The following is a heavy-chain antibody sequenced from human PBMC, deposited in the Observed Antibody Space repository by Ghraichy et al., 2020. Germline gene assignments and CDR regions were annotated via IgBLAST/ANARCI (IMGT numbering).Heavy chain of an antibody. Sequence: GGSLTLSCAASGFSFRNYWMHWVRQAPGKGPVWVSHIKGDGTDITYGDSVKGRFTISRDNVKNTLYLQMNDLRAEDTAIYYCARDMPREDYWGQGTLVTVSS. CDR1: GFSFRNYW. D-gene: IGHD1-26*01. V-gene: IGHV3-74*01. CDR3: ARDMPREDY. J-gene: IGHJ4*02. CDR2: IKGDGTDI.